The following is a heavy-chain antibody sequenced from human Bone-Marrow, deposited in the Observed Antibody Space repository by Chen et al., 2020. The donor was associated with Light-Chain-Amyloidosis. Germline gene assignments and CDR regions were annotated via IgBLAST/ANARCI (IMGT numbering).Heavy chain of an antibody. D-gene: IGHD2-2*01. Sequence: VQLVESGGGVVQPGGSMRISRVGSGCNFRNDAMTWVRQAPGKGLGWVSVSRGGDGPTYYADSVRGRFTIYRDNSKNTLYLQMNSLRAEDTAVYYCAKDRCTSISCSDFDYWGQGTLVTVSS. CDR2: SRGGDGPT. CDR1: GCNFRNDA. J-gene: IGHJ4*02. CDR3: AKDRCTSISCSDFDY. V-gene: IGHV3-23*04.